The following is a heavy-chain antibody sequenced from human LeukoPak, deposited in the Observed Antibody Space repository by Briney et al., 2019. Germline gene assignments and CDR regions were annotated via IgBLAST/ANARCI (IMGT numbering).Heavy chain of an antibody. D-gene: IGHD3-9*01. CDR3: ARGGDILTGATIEYFDY. CDR1: GGSISSYY. CDR2: IYYSGST. V-gene: IGHV4-59*12. J-gene: IGHJ4*02. Sequence: SETLSPTCTVSGGSISSYYWSWIRQPPGKGLEWIGYIYYSGSTSYNPSLKSRVTISVDTSKNQFSLKLSSVTAADTAVYYCARGGDILTGATIEYFDYWGQGTLVTVSS.